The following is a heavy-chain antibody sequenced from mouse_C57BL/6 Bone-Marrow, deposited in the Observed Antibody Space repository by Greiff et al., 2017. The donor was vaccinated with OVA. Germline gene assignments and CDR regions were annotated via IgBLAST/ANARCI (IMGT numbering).Heavy chain of an antibody. J-gene: IGHJ2*01. V-gene: IGHV1-15*01. Sequence: VKLQESGAELVRPGASVTLSCKASGYTFTDYEMHWVKQTPVHGLEWIGAIDPETGGTAYNQKFKGKAILTADKSSSTAYMELRSLTSEDSAVYYCTRTRITTTLYYFDYWGQGTTLTVSS. CDR3: TRTRITTTLYYFDY. D-gene: IGHD1-1*01. CDR2: IDPETGGT. CDR1: GYTFTDYE.